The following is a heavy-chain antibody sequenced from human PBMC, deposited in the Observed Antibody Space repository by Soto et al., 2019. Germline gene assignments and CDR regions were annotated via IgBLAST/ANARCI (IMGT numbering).Heavy chain of an antibody. V-gene: IGHV5-10-1*01. D-gene: IGHD3-9*01. CDR2: IDPSDSYT. J-gene: IGHJ6*02. CDR1: GYSFTSYW. CDR3: TRHSPPNGYDILTLNPRGYYYYYGMDV. Sequence: GESLKISCKGSGYSFTSYWISWVRQMPGKGLEGMGRIDPSDSYTNYSPSFQGHVTISADKSISTAYLQWSSLKASDTAMYYCTRHSPPNGYDILTLNPRGYYYYYGMDVWGQGTTVTVSS.